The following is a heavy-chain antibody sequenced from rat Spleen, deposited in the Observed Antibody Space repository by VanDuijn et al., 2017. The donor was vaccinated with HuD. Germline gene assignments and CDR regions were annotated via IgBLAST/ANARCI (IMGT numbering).Heavy chain of an antibody. V-gene: IGHV5-25*01. CDR2: ISPSGSIT. J-gene: IGHJ3*01. Sequence: EVHLVESGGGLAQPGRSLKLSCAGSGFIFSDYYMAWVRQAPTKGLEWVASISPSGSITHYRDSVRGRFTIFRDVAKSTLYLQMDSLRSEDTATYYCTRTSYGGYRDWFAYWGQGTLVTVSS. CDR3: TRTSYGGYRDWFAY. D-gene: IGHD1-11*01. CDR1: GFIFSDYY.